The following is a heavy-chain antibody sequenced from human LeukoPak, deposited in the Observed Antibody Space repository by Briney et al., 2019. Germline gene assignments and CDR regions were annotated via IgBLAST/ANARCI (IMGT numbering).Heavy chain of an antibody. Sequence: GGSLRLSCAASGFTFSSYWMSWVRQAPGKGLEWVANIKQDGSEKYYVDSVKGRFTISRDNAKNSLYLQMSSLRAEDTAVYYCARRGEYYYDSSGYYYYADYWGQGTLVTVSS. CDR2: IKQDGSEK. V-gene: IGHV3-7*01. CDR1: GFTFSSYW. J-gene: IGHJ4*02. D-gene: IGHD3-22*01. CDR3: ARRGEYYYDSSGYYYYADY.